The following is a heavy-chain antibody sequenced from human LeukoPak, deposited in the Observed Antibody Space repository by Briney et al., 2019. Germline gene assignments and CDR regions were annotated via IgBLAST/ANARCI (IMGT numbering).Heavy chain of an antibody. CDR3: ARYEAAAGNWFDP. V-gene: IGHV1-69*04. D-gene: IGHD6-13*01. CDR2: IIPIFGIA. J-gene: IGHJ5*02. CDR1: GGTFSSYA. Sequence: ASVKVSCKASGGTFSSYAINWVRQAPGQGLEWMGRIIPIFGIANYAQKFQGRVTITADKSTSTAYMELSSLRSEDTAVYYCARYEAAAGNWFDPWGQGTLVTVPS.